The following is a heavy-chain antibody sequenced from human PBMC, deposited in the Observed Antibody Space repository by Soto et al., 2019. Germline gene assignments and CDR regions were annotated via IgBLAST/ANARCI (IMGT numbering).Heavy chain of an antibody. D-gene: IGHD6-19*01. J-gene: IGHJ4*02. V-gene: IGHV3-9*01. CDR1: GFTFDDYA. CDR3: AKANGARFSSGVDY. Sequence: GGSLRLSCAASGFTFDDYAMHWVRQAPGKGLEWVSGISWNSGSIGYADSVKGRFTISGDNAKNSLYLQMNSLRAEDTALYYCAKANGARFSSGVDYWGQGTPVTVSS. CDR2: ISWNSGSI.